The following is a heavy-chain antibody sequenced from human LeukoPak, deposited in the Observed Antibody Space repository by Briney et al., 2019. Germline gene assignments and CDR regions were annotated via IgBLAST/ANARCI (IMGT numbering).Heavy chain of an antibody. D-gene: IGHD6-13*01. J-gene: IGHJ4*02. CDR1: GGSFSGYY. CDR3: ARGEWGYSSSWAPFDY. Sequence: PSETLSLTCAVYGGSFSGYYWSWIRQPPGEGLEWIGEINHSGSTNYNPSLKSRVTISVDTSKNQFSLKLSSVTAADTAVYYCARGEWGYSSSWAPFDYWGQGTLVTVSS. CDR2: INHSGST. V-gene: IGHV4-34*01.